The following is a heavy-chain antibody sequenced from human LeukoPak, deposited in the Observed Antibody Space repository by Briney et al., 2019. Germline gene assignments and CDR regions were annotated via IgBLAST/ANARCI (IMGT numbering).Heavy chain of an antibody. V-gene: IGHV3-7*01. CDR3: VRQISLNS. CDR1: GFTFSSYW. D-gene: IGHD2/OR15-2a*01. Sequence: PGGSLRLSCTASGFTFSSYWMSWVRQAPGKGLEWVANLKEDGNEKYYVDSVKGRFTISRDNAKNSLSLQMDSLRAEDTAVYFCVRQISLNSWGQGTLVTVSS. CDR2: LKEDGNEK. J-gene: IGHJ5*02.